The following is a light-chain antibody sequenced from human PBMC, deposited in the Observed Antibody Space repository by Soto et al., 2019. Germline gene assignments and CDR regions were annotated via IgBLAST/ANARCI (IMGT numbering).Light chain of an antibody. CDR1: QGIIDY. V-gene: IGKV1-27*01. Sequence: DIQMTQSPSSLSASVGDRITITCRASQGIIDYLAWYQQKPGKPPNLLIYAASTLDSGVPSRFSGSGSGTDFTLTISXLQPXDVGTXXCQXXNTAPQTFGPGTKVEIK. J-gene: IGKJ1*01. CDR2: AAS. CDR3: QXXNTAPQT.